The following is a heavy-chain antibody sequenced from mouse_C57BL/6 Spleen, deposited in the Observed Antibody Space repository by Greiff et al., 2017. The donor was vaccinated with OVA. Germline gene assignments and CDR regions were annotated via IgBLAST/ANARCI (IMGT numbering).Heavy chain of an antibody. CDR2: IDPSDSET. CDR1: GYTFTSYW. CDR3: ARTPWDGSSYNFDY. V-gene: IGHV1-52*01. J-gene: IGHJ2*01. Sequence: QVQLQQPGAELVRPGSSVKLSCKASGYTFTSYWMHWVKQRPIQGLEWIGNIDPSDSETHYNQKFKDKATLTVDKSSSTAYMQLSSLASEDSAVYYCARTPWDGSSYNFDYWGQGTTLTVSS. D-gene: IGHD1-1*01.